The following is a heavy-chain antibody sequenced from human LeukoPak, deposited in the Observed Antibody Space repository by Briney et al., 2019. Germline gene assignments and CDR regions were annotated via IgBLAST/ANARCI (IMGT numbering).Heavy chain of an antibody. Sequence: PSETLSLTCAVYGGSFSGYYWSWIRQPPGKGLEWIGEINHSGSTNYNPSLKSRVTISVDTSKNQFSLKLSSVTAADTAVYYCARGLRYFEHYFDYWGQGTLVTVSS. CDR3: ARGLRYFEHYFDY. CDR1: GGSFSGYY. D-gene: IGHD3-9*01. J-gene: IGHJ4*02. CDR2: INHSGST. V-gene: IGHV4-34*01.